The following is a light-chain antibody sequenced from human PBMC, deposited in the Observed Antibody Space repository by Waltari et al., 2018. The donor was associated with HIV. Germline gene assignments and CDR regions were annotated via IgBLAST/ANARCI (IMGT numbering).Light chain of an antibody. CDR2: WSS. V-gene: IGKV4-1*01. Sequence: DIVMTQSPASLAGSLVERATNHHKSSQSVLYSSNNKNYLALYQQKPGKPPNLLIYWSSTRESGVPDRFSVSGSGTDFTLTSSSLQAEDVAVYYGQEYYRTAPWTFSQGTKLDIK. J-gene: IGKJ2*01. CDR1: QSVLYSSNNKNY. CDR3: QEYYRTAPWT.